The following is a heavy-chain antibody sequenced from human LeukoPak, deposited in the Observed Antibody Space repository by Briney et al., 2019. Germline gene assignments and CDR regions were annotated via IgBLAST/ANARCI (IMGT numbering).Heavy chain of an antibody. V-gene: IGHV3-23*01. Sequence: GGSLRLSCAASGFTFSSYAMSWVRQAPGKGLEWVSAISGSGGSTYYADSVKGRFTISRDNSKNTLYLQMNSLRAEDTAVYYCAKDPLCGYSYGYEDDYWGQGTLVTVSS. CDR3: AKDPLCGYSYGYEDDY. CDR1: GFTFSSYA. D-gene: IGHD5-18*01. CDR2: ISGSGGST. J-gene: IGHJ4*02.